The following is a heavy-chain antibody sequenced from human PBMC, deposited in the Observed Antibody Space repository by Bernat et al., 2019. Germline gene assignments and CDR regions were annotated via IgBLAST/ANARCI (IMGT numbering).Heavy chain of an antibody. CDR2: ISSSSSTI. V-gene: IGHV3-48*01. CDR1: GFTFSSYS. D-gene: IGHD1-1*01. CDR3: ARDNWNEGFHYYYGMDV. Sequence: EVQLVESGGGLVQPGGSLRLSCAASGFTFSSYSMNWVRQAPGKGLEWVSYISSSSSTIYYADSVKGRFTISRDNAKNSLYLQMNSLRAEDTAVYYCARDNWNEGFHYYYGMDVWGQGTTVTVSS. J-gene: IGHJ6*02.